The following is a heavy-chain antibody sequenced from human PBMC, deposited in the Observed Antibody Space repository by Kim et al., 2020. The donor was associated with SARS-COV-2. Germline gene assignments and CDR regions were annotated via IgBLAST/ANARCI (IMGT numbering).Heavy chain of an antibody. J-gene: IGHJ4*02. Sequence: ASVKVSCKASGYTFTSYVMHWVRQAPGQRLEWMGWINAGNGNTKYSQKFQGRVTISRDTSASTAYMELISLRSEDTAVYYCARGWVRGVNMLDWGQGTLVTVSS. D-gene: IGHD3-10*01. CDR2: INAGNGNT. V-gene: IGHV1-3*01. CDR3: ARGWVRGVNMLD. CDR1: GYTFTSYV.